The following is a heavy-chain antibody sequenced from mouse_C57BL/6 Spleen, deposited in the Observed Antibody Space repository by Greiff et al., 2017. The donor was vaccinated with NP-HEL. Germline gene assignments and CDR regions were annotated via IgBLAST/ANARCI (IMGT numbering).Heavy chain of an antibody. CDR1: GYTFTSYW. Sequence: QVQLQQPGAELVKPGASVKMSCKASGYTFTSYWITWVKQRPGQGLEWIGDIYPGSGSTNYNEKFKSKATLTVDTSSSTAYMQLSSMTSEDSAVYYCASCEDYDGENYWYFDVWGTGTTVTVSS. V-gene: IGHV1-55*01. J-gene: IGHJ1*03. CDR3: ASCEDYDGENYWYFDV. CDR2: IYPGSGST. D-gene: IGHD2-4*01.